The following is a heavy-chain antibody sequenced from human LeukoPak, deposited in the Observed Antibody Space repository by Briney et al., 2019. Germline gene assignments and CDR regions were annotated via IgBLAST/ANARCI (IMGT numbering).Heavy chain of an antibody. CDR3: AKIAVAGTFPPYYFDY. CDR1: GFTFSSYG. Sequence: TGGSLRLSCAASGFTFSSYGMHWVRQAPGKGLEWVSAISGSGGSTYYADSVKGRFTISRDNSKNTLYLQMNSLRAEDTAVYYCAKIAVAGTFPPYYFDYWGQGTLVTVSS. CDR2: ISGSGGST. D-gene: IGHD6-19*01. V-gene: IGHV3-23*01. J-gene: IGHJ4*02.